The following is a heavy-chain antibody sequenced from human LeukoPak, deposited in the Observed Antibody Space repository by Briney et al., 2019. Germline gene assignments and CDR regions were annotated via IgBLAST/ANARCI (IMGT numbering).Heavy chain of an antibody. CDR1: GGSISSDY. D-gene: IGHD6-19*01. CDR2: IYYSGSP. V-gene: IGHV4-59*13. Sequence: SETLSLTCTVSGGSISSDYWIWIRQPPGKALEWIGYIYYSGSPNYIPSLKSRVSIAIDTSKSHSSLKFNSVNAADTAMYFCARVSVGSGWTIDYWGQGTLVTVSS. J-gene: IGHJ4*02. CDR3: ARVSVGSGWTIDY.